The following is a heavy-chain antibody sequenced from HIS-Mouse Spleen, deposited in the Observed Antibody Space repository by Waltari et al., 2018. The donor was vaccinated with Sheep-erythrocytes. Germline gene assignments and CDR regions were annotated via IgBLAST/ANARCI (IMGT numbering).Heavy chain of an antibody. J-gene: IGHJ3*02. D-gene: IGHD3-9*01. V-gene: IGHV4-38-2*02. Sequence: QVQLQESGPGLVKPSETLSLTCTVSGYSISSGYYWVWIRQPPGKGREWMWSINHIGSTDYHPSLKTVVTLSVDTPKNQFSLKLGSVTAADTAVYYCARDLGYDILTGYYSDAFDIWGQGTMVTVSS. CDR1: GYSISSGYY. CDR2: INHIGST. CDR3: ARDLGYDILTGYYSDAFDI.